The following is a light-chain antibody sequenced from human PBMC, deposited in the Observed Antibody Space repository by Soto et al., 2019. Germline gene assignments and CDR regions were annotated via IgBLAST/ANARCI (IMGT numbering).Light chain of an antibody. V-gene: IGKV2-28*01. CDR1: QSLLHNNGYNY. CDR3: MQALQTRIT. CDR2: LRS. Sequence: DIVMTQSPLSLTVTPGEPASISCRSSQSLLHNNGYNYLDWYLQRPGQSPQLLIYLRSNRASGVPDRFSGSGSGTDFTLKISRVEAEDVGVYYCMQALQTRITFGQGTRLEVK. J-gene: IGKJ5*01.